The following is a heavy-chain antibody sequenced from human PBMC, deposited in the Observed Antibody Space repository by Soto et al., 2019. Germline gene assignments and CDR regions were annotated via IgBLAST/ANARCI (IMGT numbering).Heavy chain of an antibody. J-gene: IGHJ6*02. CDR2: INAGNGNT. CDR1: GYTFTSYA. V-gene: IGHV1-3*01. D-gene: IGHD6-19*01. Sequence: ASVKVSCKASGYTFTSYAMHWVRQAPGQRLEWMGWINAGNGNTKYSQKFQGRVTITRDTSASTAYMGLSSLRSEDTAVYYCARVESSGWYRVGYYYYGMDVWGQGTTVTVSS. CDR3: ARVESSGWYRVGYYYYGMDV.